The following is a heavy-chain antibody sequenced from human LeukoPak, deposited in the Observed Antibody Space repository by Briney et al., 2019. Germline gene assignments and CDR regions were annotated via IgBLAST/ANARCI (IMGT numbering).Heavy chain of an antibody. CDR1: GGSFSGYY. CDR2: INHSGST. CDR3: ARSITMVRGVLP. J-gene: IGHJ5*02. D-gene: IGHD3-10*01. Sequence: PSETLSLTCAVYGGSFSGYYWSWIRQPPGKGLEWIGEINHSGSTNYNPSLKSRVTISVDTSKNQFSLKLSSVTAADTAVYYCARSITMVRGVLPWGQGTLVTVSS. V-gene: IGHV4-34*01.